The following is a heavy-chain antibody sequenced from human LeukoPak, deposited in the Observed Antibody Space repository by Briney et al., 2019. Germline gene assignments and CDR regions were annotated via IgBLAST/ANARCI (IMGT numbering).Heavy chain of an antibody. CDR2: INPSGGST. D-gene: IGHD5-18*01. CDR3: ARVRARYSYGFDY. J-gene: IGHJ4*02. V-gene: IGHV1-46*01. CDR1: GYTFTSYY. Sequence: ASVKVSCKASGYTFTSYYMHWVRQAPGQGLEWMGIINPSGGSTSYAQKFQGRVTMTRDMSTSTVYMELSRLRSDDTAVYYCARVRARYSYGFDYWGQGTLVTVSS.